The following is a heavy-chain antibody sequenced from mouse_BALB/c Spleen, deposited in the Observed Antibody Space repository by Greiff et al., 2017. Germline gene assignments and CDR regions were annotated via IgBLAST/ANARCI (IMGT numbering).Heavy chain of an antibody. J-gene: IGHJ4*01. Sequence: EVQVVESGPELVKPGASMKISCKASGYSFTGYTMNWVKQSHGKNLEWIGLINPYNGGTSYNQKFKGKATLTLDKSSSTAYMELLSLTSEDSAVYYCARRSVAFDYAMDYWGQGTSVTVSS. CDR2: INPYNGGT. CDR3: ARRSVAFDYAMDY. CDR1: GYSFTGYT. V-gene: IGHV1-18*01.